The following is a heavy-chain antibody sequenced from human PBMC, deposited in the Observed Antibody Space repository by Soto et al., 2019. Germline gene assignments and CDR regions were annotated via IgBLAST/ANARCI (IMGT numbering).Heavy chain of an antibody. Sequence: EVQLVESGGGLVKPGGSLRLSCAASGFTFSSYSMNWVRQAPGKGLEWVSSISSSSSYIYYADSVKGRFTISRDNAKNSLYLQMNSLRAEDTAVYYCARDLLYSSSPFDYWGQGTLVTVSS. CDR1: GFTFSSYS. D-gene: IGHD6-13*01. CDR2: ISSSSSYI. CDR3: ARDLLYSSSPFDY. V-gene: IGHV3-21*01. J-gene: IGHJ4*02.